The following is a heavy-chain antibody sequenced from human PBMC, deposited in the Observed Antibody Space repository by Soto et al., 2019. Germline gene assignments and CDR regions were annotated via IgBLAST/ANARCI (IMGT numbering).Heavy chain of an antibody. V-gene: IGHV1-18*01. CDR2: ISAHNGNT. CDR3: ARDLLAYYYDSSGYYTPTPFDY. J-gene: IGHJ4*02. D-gene: IGHD3-22*01. CDR1: GYTFTSYG. Sequence: QVQLVQSGAEVKKPGASVKVSCKASGYTFTSYGISWVRQAPGQGLEWMGWISAHNGNTNYAQKLQGRVTMTTDTSTSTAYMELRSLRSDDAAVYYCARDLLAYYYDSSGYYTPTPFDYWGQGTLVTVSS.